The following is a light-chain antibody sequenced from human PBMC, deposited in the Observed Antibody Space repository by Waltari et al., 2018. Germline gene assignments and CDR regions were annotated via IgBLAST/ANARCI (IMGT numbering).Light chain of an antibody. CDR1: SSNVGDNY. CDR2: GNK. J-gene: IGLJ2*01. Sequence: QPVLTQPPSVSAAPGQKVTISCSGSSSNVGDNYVAWYQHLPGTAPRLIIHGNKMRPPGIPDQFSCSKSGTSATLAITGLQTGDEADYYCGTWDSSLSVVVFGGGTKVTVL. CDR3: GTWDSSLSVVV. V-gene: IGLV1-51*02.